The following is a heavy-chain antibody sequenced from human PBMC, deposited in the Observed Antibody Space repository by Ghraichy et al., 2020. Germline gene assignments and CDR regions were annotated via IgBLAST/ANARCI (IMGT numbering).Heavy chain of an antibody. J-gene: IGHJ4*02. CDR3: AREVGYSSGFFFDY. V-gene: IGHV4-59*01. Sequence: SETLSLTCTVSGGSISSYYWSWIRQPPGKGLEWIGYIYYSGSTNYNPSLKSRVTISVDTSKNQFSLKLSSVTAADTAVYYCAREVGYSSGFFFDYWGQGTLVTVSS. CDR2: IYYSGST. D-gene: IGHD6-19*01. CDR1: GGSISSYY.